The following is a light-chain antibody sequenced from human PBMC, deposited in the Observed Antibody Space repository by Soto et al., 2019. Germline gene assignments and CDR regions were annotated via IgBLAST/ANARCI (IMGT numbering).Light chain of an antibody. Sequence: EIVLTQSPATLSLSPGERATLSCGASQGVSSSYLAWYQQKPGLAPRLLIYDASSRATGIPDRFSGSGSGTDFTLTISRLEPEDFAVYYCQQYGSSRALTFGGGTKVEIK. J-gene: IGKJ4*01. CDR3: QQYGSSRALT. CDR2: DAS. CDR1: QGVSSSY. V-gene: IGKV3D-20*01.